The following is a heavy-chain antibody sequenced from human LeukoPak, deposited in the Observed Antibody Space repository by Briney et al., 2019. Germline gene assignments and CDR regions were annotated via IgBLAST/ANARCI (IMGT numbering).Heavy chain of an antibody. D-gene: IGHD6-19*01. CDR3: AKRPQRGSGWHYYFDY. Sequence: SGGSLRLSCAASGFTFSSYAMSWVRQAPGKGLEWVSAISGSGGSTYYADSVKGRFTISRGNSKNTLYLQMNSLRAEDTAVYYCAKRPQRGSGWHYYFDYWGQGTLVTVSS. CDR1: GFTFSSYA. CDR2: ISGSGGST. J-gene: IGHJ4*02. V-gene: IGHV3-23*01.